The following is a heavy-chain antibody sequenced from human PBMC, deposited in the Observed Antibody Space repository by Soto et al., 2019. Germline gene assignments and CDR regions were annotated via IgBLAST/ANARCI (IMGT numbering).Heavy chain of an antibody. D-gene: IGHD3-22*01. CDR1: GGSISSYY. CDR2: IYYSGST. Sequence: SETLSLTCTVSGGSISSYYWSWIRQPPGNGLEWIGYIYYSGSTNYNPSLKSRVTISVDTSKNQFSLKLSSVTAADTAVYYCARYYYDSSGYNFDYWGQGTLVTVSS. CDR3: ARYYYDSSGYNFDY. V-gene: IGHV4-59*08. J-gene: IGHJ4*02.